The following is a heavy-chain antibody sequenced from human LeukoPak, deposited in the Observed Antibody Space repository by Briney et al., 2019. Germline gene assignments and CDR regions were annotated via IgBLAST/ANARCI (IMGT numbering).Heavy chain of an antibody. CDR3: ARDSALLGGRYNWSYYTYYYYYYMDV. Sequence: GGSLRLSCAASGFTFNDYSMNWVRQAPGKGLEWVSSISSSSTYIYYADSVKGRFTVSRDNSKNTLYLQMNSLRAEDTAVYYCARDSALLGGRYNWSYYTYYYYYYMDVWGKGTTVTVSS. CDR2: ISSSSTYI. J-gene: IGHJ6*03. CDR1: GFTFNDYS. V-gene: IGHV3-21*01. D-gene: IGHD1-7*01.